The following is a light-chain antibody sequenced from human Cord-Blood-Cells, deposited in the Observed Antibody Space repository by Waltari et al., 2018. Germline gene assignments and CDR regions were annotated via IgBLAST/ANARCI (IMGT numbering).Light chain of an antibody. CDR3: SSYTSSSTVV. Sequence: QSALTQPASVSGSPGQSITISCTGTSSDVGGFNYVSWYQQHPGKAPKLMIYDVNNRPSGVSNLISGSKSSNTASLTISGLQAEDEADYYCSSYTSSSTVVFGGGTKLTVL. CDR2: DVN. V-gene: IGLV2-14*01. J-gene: IGLJ2*01. CDR1: SSDVGGFNY.